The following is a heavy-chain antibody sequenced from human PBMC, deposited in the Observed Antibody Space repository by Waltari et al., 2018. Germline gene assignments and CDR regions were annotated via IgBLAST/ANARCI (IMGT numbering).Heavy chain of an antibody. CDR2: IRYDGTNK. D-gene: IGHD6-19*01. CDR1: GFTFGSYG. J-gene: IGHJ4*02. V-gene: IGHV3-30*02. CDR3: AKDRGWPNYLDY. Sequence: QVQLVESGGGVVQPGGSLSLPCAASGFTFGSYGMPWVRQAPGKGLEWVTFIRYDGTNKYYSDSVKGRFTISRDNSKNTLYLQMNSLRPEDTAVYYCAKDRGWPNYLDYWGQGTLVTVSS.